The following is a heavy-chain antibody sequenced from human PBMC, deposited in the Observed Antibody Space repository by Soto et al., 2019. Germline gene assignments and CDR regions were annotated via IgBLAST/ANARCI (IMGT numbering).Heavy chain of an antibody. V-gene: IGHV4-59*08. J-gene: IGHJ4*02. Sequence: SETLSLTCTVSGGSISSYYWSWIRQPPGKGLEWIGYIYYSGSTNYNPSLKSRVTISVDTSKNQFSLKLSSVTAADTAVYYCARHVSYYDVLDYWGQGTLVTVSS. CDR1: GGSISSYY. CDR2: IYYSGST. CDR3: ARHVSYYDVLDY. D-gene: IGHD3-3*01.